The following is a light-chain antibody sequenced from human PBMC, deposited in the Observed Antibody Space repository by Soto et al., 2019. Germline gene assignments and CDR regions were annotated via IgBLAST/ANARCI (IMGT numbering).Light chain of an antibody. CDR2: TTS. V-gene: IGKV1-12*01. Sequence: DLQMPQSPSSVSASVGDRVTITCRASQAINRYLAWYQQKPGKAPNRLIYTTSSLQSGVPSRFSGSGSGTDFTLTISSLEPEDFATYYGQQGNRFPLTFGGGTKVEIK. J-gene: IGKJ4*02. CDR1: QAINRY. CDR3: QQGNRFPLT.